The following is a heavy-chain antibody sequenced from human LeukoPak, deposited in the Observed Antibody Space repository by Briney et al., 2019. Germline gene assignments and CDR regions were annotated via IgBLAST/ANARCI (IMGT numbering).Heavy chain of an antibody. J-gene: IGHJ4*02. CDR3: ARGPSYDSSGYYYFDY. V-gene: IGHV3-74*01. D-gene: IGHD3-22*01. Sequence: GGSLRLSCAASGFTFSKYWMLWVRQAPGKGLESVSRINTDGTVTTYADSVKGRFTVSRDNADNTMFLQMNSVRDEDTAVYYCARGPSYDSSGYYYFDYWGQGTLVTVSS. CDR2: INTDGTVT. CDR1: GFTFSKYW.